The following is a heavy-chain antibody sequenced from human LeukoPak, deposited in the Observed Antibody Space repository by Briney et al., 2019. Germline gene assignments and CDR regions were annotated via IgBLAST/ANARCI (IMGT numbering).Heavy chain of an antibody. CDR2: IYYSGST. D-gene: IGHD6-19*01. J-gene: IGHJ5*02. Sequence: PSETLSLTCTVSGGSISSYYWSWIRQPPGKGLEWIGYIYYSGSTYYNPSLKSRVAISVDTSKNQFSLKLSSVTAADTAVYYCARMYSSGWSRWFDPWGQGTLVTVSS. V-gene: IGHV4-59*04. CDR3: ARMYSSGWSRWFDP. CDR1: GGSISSYY.